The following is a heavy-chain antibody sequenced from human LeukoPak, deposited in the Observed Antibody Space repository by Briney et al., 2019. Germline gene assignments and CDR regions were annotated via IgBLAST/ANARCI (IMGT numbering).Heavy chain of an antibody. J-gene: IGHJ4*02. CDR1: GGSISSGSYY. CDR3: ARAEVDYYDSSGYSIYYFDY. V-gene: IGHV4-61*02. CDR2: LYTSGST. Sequence: SQTLSLTCTVSGGSISSGSYYWNWIRQPAGKGLEWIGRLYTSGSTNHNPSLKSRVTFSVDTSNQFSLKLSSVTAADTAVYYCARAEVDYYDSSGYSIYYFDYWGQGTLVTVSS. D-gene: IGHD3-22*01.